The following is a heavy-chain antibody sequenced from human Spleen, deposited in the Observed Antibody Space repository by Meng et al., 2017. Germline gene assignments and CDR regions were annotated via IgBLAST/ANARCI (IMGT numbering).Heavy chain of an antibody. CDR2: INPKSGDT. D-gene: IGHD3-10*01. CDR1: GYTFPDYW. Sequence: ASVKVSCKASGYTFPDYWLHWVRRAPGQGLEWMGRINPKSGDTHYAQRFQGRVTMTGDTSISTAYMELSGLRSDDTAMYYCAKSADYYGSGGHPAYWGQGTLVTVSS. CDR3: AKSADYYGSGGHPAY. J-gene: IGHJ4*02. V-gene: IGHV1-2*06.